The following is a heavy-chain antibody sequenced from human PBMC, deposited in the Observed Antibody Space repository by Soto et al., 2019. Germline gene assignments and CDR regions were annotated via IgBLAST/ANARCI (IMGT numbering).Heavy chain of an antibody. CDR3: ARRVTGTSRGFDT. J-gene: IGHJ3*02. V-gene: IGHV3-23*01. CDR2: ITESGGGT. D-gene: IGHD1-20*01. Sequence: EVQLLESGGGLVQPGGSLRLSCAGSGYIFSYYAMSWVRQAPGKGLEWVSAITESGGGTYYADSVKGRFTISRDNSKNPLYLQMNSRRAEDTAVYYCARRVTGTSRGFDTGGQGTMVTVSS. CDR1: GYIFSYYA.